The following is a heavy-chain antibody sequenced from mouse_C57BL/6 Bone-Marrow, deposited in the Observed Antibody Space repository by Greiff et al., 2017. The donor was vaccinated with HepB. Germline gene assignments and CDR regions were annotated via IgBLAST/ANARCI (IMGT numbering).Heavy chain of an antibody. CDR3: AQMRGGYDDYYAMDY. D-gene: IGHD2-2*01. CDR2: IWWNDDK. J-gene: IGHJ4*01. CDR1: GFSLSTSNMG. Sequence: QVQLKESGPGILQPSQTLSLTCSFSGFSLSTSNMGIGWIRQPSGKGLEWLAHIWWNDDKYYNPSLKSRLTISKDTSHNQVFLKITSVDTADTATYYCAQMRGGYDDYYAMDYWGQGTSVTVSS. V-gene: IGHV8-5*01.